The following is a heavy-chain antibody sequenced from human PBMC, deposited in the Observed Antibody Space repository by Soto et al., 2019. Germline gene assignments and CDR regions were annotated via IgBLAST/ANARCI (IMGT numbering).Heavy chain of an antibody. J-gene: IGHJ6*02. CDR1: GFTFSSYA. D-gene: IGHD1-26*01. V-gene: IGHV3-23*01. CDR2: ISGSGRST. CDR3: AKVSSVGAISLYYYYGMDV. Sequence: EVQLLESGGGLVQPGGSLRLSCAASGFTFSSYAMSWVRQAPGKGLEWVSAISGSGRSTYYADSVKGRFTISRDNSKNTLYLQMNSLRAEDTAVYYCAKVSSVGAISLYYYYGMDVWGQGTTVTVSS.